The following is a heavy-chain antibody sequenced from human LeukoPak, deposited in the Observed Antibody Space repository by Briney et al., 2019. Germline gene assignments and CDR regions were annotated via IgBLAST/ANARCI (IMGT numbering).Heavy chain of an antibody. J-gene: IGHJ4*02. Sequence: GASVKVSCKASGFTFTSSAVQWVRQARGQRLEWIGWIVVGSGNTNYAQKFQERVTITRDMSTSTAYMELRSLRSDDTAVYYCARGGYYYDSSANDHWGQGTLVTVSS. V-gene: IGHV1-58*01. D-gene: IGHD3-22*01. CDR3: ARGGYYYDSSANDH. CDR1: GFTFTSSA. CDR2: IVVGSGNT.